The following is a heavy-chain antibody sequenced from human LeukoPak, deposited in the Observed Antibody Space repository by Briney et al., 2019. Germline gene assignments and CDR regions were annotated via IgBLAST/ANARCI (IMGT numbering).Heavy chain of an antibody. Sequence: GGSLRLSCVDTGYTFSTYRMNWVRQAPGKGLEWVSVIYSGGSIYYADSVKGRFTISRDKSKNTLYLQMNSLRAEDTAVYYCARPPYGGVDYWGQGTLVTVSS. CDR1: GYTFSTYR. CDR3: ARPPYGGVDY. V-gene: IGHV3-66*04. D-gene: IGHD4-23*01. J-gene: IGHJ4*02. CDR2: IYSGGSI.